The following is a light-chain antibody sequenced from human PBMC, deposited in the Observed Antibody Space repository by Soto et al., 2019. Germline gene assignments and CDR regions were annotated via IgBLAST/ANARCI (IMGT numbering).Light chain of an antibody. Sequence: EIVMTQSPATLSVSPGERATLSCRASQSVSINLAWYQHKPGQAPRLLIYDASTRATGVPARFSGSGSGTEFTLTISSLQSEDFAVYYCQQYDNWPPYTLGQGTKLEIK. CDR3: QQYDNWPPYT. CDR1: QSVSIN. J-gene: IGKJ2*01. V-gene: IGKV3-15*01. CDR2: DAS.